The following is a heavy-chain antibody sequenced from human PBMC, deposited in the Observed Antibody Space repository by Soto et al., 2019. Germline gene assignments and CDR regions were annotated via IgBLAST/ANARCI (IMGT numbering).Heavy chain of an antibody. CDR2: ISGGGTTT. J-gene: IGHJ3*02. CDR3: ARDRSTTGTTEAFDI. D-gene: IGHD1-1*01. V-gene: IGHV3-23*01. Sequence: PGGSLRLSCAGSGFTFANYGINWVRQAPGKGLEWVSVISGGGTTTFYADSAQGRFTISRDNSKNTVFLQMNSLRAEDTAVYYCARDRSTTGTTEAFDIWGQGTMVTVSS. CDR1: GFTFANYG.